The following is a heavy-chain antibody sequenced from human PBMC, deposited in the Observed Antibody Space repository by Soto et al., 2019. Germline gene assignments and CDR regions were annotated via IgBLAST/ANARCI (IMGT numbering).Heavy chain of an antibody. V-gene: IGHV4-61*01. Sequence: QVQLQESGPGLVKPSETLSLTCTVSGGSVSSGSYYWSWIRQPPGKGLEWIGYIYYSGSTSYNPSLQSRVTISVDTSKNQFSLKLSSVTAADTAVYYCARGIGGWYQGRYYYGMDVWGQGTTVTVSS. D-gene: IGHD6-19*01. CDR2: IYYSGST. CDR1: GGSVSSGSYY. CDR3: ARGIGGWYQGRYYYGMDV. J-gene: IGHJ6*02.